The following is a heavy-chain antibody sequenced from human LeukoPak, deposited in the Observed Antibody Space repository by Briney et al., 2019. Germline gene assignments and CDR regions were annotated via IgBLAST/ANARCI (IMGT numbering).Heavy chain of an antibody. Sequence: GASVTVSCKASGYTFTSYDINWVRQATGQGLEWMGWMNPNSGNTGYAQKFQGRVTMTRNTSISTAYMELSSLRSEDTAVYYCASIAVAGTGVDPWGQGTLVTVSS. J-gene: IGHJ5*02. CDR3: ASIAVAGTGVDP. CDR2: MNPNSGNT. CDR1: GYTFTSYD. D-gene: IGHD6-19*01. V-gene: IGHV1-8*01.